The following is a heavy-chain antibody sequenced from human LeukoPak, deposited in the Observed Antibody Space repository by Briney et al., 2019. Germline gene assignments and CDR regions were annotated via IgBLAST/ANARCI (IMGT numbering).Heavy chain of an antibody. CDR1: GGTFSSYA. D-gene: IGHD3-22*01. J-gene: IGHJ4*02. Sequence: GASVKVSWKASGGTFSSYAISWVRQAPGQGLEWMGGIIPIFGTANYAQKFQGRVTITADESTSTAYTELSSLRSEDTAVYYCARAIHGQYSGYYPTTQKYYFDYWGQGTLVTVSS. CDR3: ARAIHGQYSGYYPTTQKYYFDY. V-gene: IGHV1-69*13. CDR2: IIPIFGTA.